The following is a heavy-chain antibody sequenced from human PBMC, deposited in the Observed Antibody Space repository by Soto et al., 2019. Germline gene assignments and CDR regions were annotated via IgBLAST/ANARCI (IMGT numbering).Heavy chain of an antibody. D-gene: IGHD3-16*01. J-gene: IGHJ4*02. CDR2: IWYDGSNK. V-gene: IGHV3-33*06. CDR1: GFTFSSYG. CDR3: AKEGGFFRPPEWFDY. Sequence: QVQLVESGGGVVQPGRSLRLSCAASGFTFSSYGMHWVRQAPGKGLEWVAVIWYDGSNKYYADSVKGRFTISRDNSKNTLYLQMNSLRAEDTAVYYCAKEGGFFRPPEWFDYWGQGTLVTVSS.